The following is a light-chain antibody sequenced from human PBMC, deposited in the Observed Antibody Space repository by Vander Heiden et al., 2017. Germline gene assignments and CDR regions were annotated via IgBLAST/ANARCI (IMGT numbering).Light chain of an antibody. J-gene: IGLJ2*01. Sequence: SALTHPASVSGSPGQSITLPSTGSRSDIGSYSYVSWYQQHPGKAPKLIVYEVSDRPSGVSVRFSGSKSGNTAALSISGLQAEDEAHYYCTSYKSTSAQLLFGGGTKLTVL. CDR1: RSDIGSYSY. CDR2: EVS. CDR3: TSYKSTSAQLL. V-gene: IGLV2-14*03.